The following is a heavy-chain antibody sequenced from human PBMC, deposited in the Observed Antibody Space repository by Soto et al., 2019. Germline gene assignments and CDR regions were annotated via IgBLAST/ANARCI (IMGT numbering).Heavy chain of an antibody. D-gene: IGHD2-2*01. Sequence: PSETLSLTCAVYGGSFSGYYWSWIRQPPGKGLEWIGEINHSGSTNYNPSLKSRVTISVDTSKNQFSLKLSSVTAADTAVYYCARARGDIVVVPAATLDYWGQGTLVTVSS. CDR3: ARARGDIVVVPAATLDY. CDR1: GGSFSGYY. V-gene: IGHV4-34*01. J-gene: IGHJ4*02. CDR2: INHSGST.